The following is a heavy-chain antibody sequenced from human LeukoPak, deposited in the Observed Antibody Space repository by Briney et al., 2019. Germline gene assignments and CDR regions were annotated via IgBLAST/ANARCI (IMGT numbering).Heavy chain of an antibody. CDR1: GFTFSRYK. CDR3: ARDREVPSYYYYYYMDV. CDR2: IKQDGSEK. J-gene: IGHJ6*03. D-gene: IGHD2-2*01. V-gene: IGHV3-7*01. Sequence: PGGSLRLSCAASGFTFSRYKMNWVRQAPGKGLEWVANIKQDGSEKYYVDSVKGRFTISRDNAKNSLYLQMNSLRAEDTAVYYCARDREVPSYYYYYYMDVWGKGTTVTVSS.